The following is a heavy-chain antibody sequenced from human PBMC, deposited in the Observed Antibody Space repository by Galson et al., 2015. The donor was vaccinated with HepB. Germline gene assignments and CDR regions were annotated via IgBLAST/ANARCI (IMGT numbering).Heavy chain of an antibody. V-gene: IGHV4-39*01. Sequence: ETLSLTCTVSGGSISSSSYYWGWIRQPPGKGLEWIGSIYYSGSTYYNPSLKSRVTISVDTSKNQFSLKLSSVTAADTAVYYCARLRIDILTGYYFDYWGQGTLVTVSS. CDR1: GGSISSSSYY. J-gene: IGHJ4*02. CDR3: ARLRIDILTGYYFDY. CDR2: IYYSGST. D-gene: IGHD3-9*01.